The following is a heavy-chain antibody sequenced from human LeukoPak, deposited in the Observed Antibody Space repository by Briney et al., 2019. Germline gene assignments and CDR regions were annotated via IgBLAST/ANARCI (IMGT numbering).Heavy chain of an antibody. Sequence: PSETLSLTCTVSGGSISSHYWSWIRQPPGKGLEWIGYIYYSGSTSYNPSLKSRVTISVDTSKNQFPLKLSSVTAADTAVYYCARVGVGGVPAAPQGRYYYYYYMDVWGKGTTVTVSS. J-gene: IGHJ6*03. CDR3: ARVGVGGVPAAPQGRYYYYYYMDV. V-gene: IGHV4-59*11. CDR1: GGSISSHY. D-gene: IGHD2-2*01. CDR2: IYYSGST.